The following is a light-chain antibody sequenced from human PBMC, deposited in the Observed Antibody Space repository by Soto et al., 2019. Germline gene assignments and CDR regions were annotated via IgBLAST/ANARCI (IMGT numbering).Light chain of an antibody. J-gene: IGLJ3*02. Sequence: QSVLTQPPSVSGAPGQRVTISCTGSSSNTGADYDVHWYQQLPGTAPKLLIYGNTNRPSGVPDRISGSKSGTSASLAITGLQAEDEADYYCQSYDRSLNGWVFGGGTKVTGL. CDR2: GNT. CDR1: SSNTGADYD. CDR3: QSYDRSLNGWV. V-gene: IGLV1-40*01.